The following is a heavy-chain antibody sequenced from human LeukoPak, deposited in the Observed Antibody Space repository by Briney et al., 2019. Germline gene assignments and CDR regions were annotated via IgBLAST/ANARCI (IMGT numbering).Heavy chain of an antibody. Sequence: ASVRVSCRASGYTFTGYFMHWVRQAPGQGLDWMGWINPNTGGTKYAQKFQGRVTMTRDTSIGTAYMELSTVTSDDTAVYFCARVHATGYFSLDLGYWGQGTLVTVSS. J-gene: IGHJ4*02. CDR2: INPNTGGT. D-gene: IGHD3-9*01. V-gene: IGHV1-2*02. CDR3: ARVHATGYFSLDLGY. CDR1: GYTFTGYF.